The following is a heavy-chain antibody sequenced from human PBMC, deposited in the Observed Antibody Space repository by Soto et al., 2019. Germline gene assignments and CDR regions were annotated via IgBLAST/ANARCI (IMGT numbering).Heavy chain of an antibody. CDR1: GFTFSGYT. Sequence: EVQLVESGGGLVKPGGSLRLSCAASGFTFSGYTMNWVRLAPGKGLEWVSSISSSSSYIYYADSVKGRFTISRDNAKNSLYLQVNSLRAEDTAVYYCARGGKGIKNYYGMDVWGQGTTVTVSS. CDR2: ISSSSSYI. V-gene: IGHV3-21*01. CDR3: ARGGKGIKNYYGMDV. J-gene: IGHJ6*02.